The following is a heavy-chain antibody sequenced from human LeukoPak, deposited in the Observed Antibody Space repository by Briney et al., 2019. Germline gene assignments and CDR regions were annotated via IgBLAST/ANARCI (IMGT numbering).Heavy chain of an antibody. J-gene: IGHJ4*02. D-gene: IGHD1-26*01. Sequence: GESLKISCKSSGYSFTSYWIAWGRQMPGKGLEWMGIIYPSDSDTTYSPSFQGQVTISVDKSISTAYLQWSSLKASDTAMYYCARRRSGTYIDYWGQGTLVTVSS. CDR2: IYPSDSDT. CDR1: GYSFTSYW. V-gene: IGHV5-51*01. CDR3: ARRRSGTYIDY.